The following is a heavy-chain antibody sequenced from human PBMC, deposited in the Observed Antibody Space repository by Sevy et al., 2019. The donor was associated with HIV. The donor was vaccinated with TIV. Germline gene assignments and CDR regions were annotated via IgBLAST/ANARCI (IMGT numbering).Heavy chain of an antibody. V-gene: IGHV1-2*02. CDR3: ARAWGQWLVAEYFQH. J-gene: IGHJ1*01. CDR2: INPNSGGT. Sequence: ASVKVSCKAFGYTFTGYYMHWVRQAPGQGLEWMGWINPNSGGTNYAQKFHGRVTMTRDTSISTAYMELSRLRSDDTAVYYCARAWGQWLVAEYFQHWGQGTLVTVSS. CDR1: GYTFTGYY. D-gene: IGHD6-19*01.